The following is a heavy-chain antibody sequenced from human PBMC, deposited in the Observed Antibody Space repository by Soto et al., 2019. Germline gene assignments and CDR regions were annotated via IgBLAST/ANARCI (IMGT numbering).Heavy chain of an antibody. D-gene: IGHD3-10*01. CDR2: FFYSGTT. Sequence: PSETLSLTCTVSGGSISSYYWSWIRQPPGKGLEWIGYFFYSGTTNYNPSLKSRVTISVDTSKNQFSLKLSSVTAADTAVYYCASSSGEEGFSAVPRYWGPGALVTVSS. J-gene: IGHJ4*02. CDR3: ASSSGEEGFSAVPRY. V-gene: IGHV4-59*01. CDR1: GGSISSYY.